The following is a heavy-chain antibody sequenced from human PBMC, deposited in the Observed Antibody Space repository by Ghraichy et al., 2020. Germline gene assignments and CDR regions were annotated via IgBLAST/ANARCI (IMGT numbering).Heavy chain of an antibody. V-gene: IGHV4-59*01. Sequence: SETLSLTCTVPGGFSDPYKWSWIRQPPGKGLEWIGYTYYSGSTNYNPSLQSRVTISVDTSKNQFSLTLRSVSAADTAMYYCAREWSAFDIWAKGQWSPSLQ. CDR3: AREWSAFDI. D-gene: IGHD2-8*01. CDR1: GGFSDPYK. J-gene: IGHJ3*02. CDR2: TYYSGST.